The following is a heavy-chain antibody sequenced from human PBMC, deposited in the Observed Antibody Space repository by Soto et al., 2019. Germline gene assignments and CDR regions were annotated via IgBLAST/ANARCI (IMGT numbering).Heavy chain of an antibody. CDR1: GGTFSRYA. J-gene: IGHJ4*02. Sequence: SVTVSCKASGGTFSRYAIIWVRQAPGQGLEWMGGIIPIFGTANYAQKFQGRVTITADESTSTAYMELSSLRSEDTTVYYCARGMNLWELLYFDYWGQGTLVTVSS. V-gene: IGHV1-69*13. D-gene: IGHD1-26*01. CDR2: IIPIFGTA. CDR3: ARGMNLWELLYFDY.